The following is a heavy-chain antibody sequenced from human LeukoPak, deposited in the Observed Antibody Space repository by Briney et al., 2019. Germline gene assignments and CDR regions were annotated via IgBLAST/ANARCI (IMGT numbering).Heavy chain of an antibody. Sequence: PGGSLRLSCAASGFTFSSYSMNWVRQAPGKGLEWVSSISRSSDYIYYADSLKGRFTISRDNAKNSLYLQMNSLRAEDTAIYYCANPQGSGYYFDYWGQGTLVTVSS. V-gene: IGHV3-21*04. CDR1: GFTFSSYS. CDR3: ANPQGSGYYFDY. CDR2: ISRSSDYI. D-gene: IGHD3-22*01. J-gene: IGHJ4*02.